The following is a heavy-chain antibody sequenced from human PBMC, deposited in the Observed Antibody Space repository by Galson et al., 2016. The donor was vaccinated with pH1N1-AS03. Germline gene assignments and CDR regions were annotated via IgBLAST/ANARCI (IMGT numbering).Heavy chain of an antibody. D-gene: IGHD1-26*01. Sequence: SLRLSCAASGFTFSSYWMTWVRQAPGKRLEWVANIKHDGSEKYSVDSVKGRFTISRDNAKNSLNLQLKSLRAEDTAVYYCAREKFEGAFSGAMFDYWGQGTLVTVSS. CDR1: GFTFSSYW. CDR2: IKHDGSEK. V-gene: IGHV3-7*03. CDR3: AREKFEGAFSGAMFDY. J-gene: IGHJ4*02.